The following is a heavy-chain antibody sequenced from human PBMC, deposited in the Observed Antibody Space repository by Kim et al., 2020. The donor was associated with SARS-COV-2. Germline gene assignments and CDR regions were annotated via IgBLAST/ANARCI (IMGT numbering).Heavy chain of an antibody. D-gene: IGHD2-2*01. V-gene: IGHV3-21*01. Sequence: GGSLRLSCAASGFTFSTYSMNWVRQAPGKGLEWVSSISSTSAYIYYADSVKGRFTISRDNAKDSLYLQMNSLRAEDTAVHYCARNLVPTTKTYGMDVWGQGTTVTVSS. CDR2: ISSTSAYI. CDR3: ARNLVPTTKTYGMDV. J-gene: IGHJ6*02. CDR1: GFTFSTYS.